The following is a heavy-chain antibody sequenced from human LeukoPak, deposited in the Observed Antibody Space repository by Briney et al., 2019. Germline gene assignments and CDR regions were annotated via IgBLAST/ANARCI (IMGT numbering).Heavy chain of an antibody. CDR3: ARGSSGWNPRYWFDP. CDR1: GYTFTGYY. CDR2: INPNSGGT. Sequence: ASVTVSCKASGYTFTGYYMHWVRQAPGQGLEWMGWINPNSGGTNYAQKFQGRVTMTRDTSISTAYMELSRLRSDDTAVYYCARGSSGWNPRYWFDPWGQGTLVTVSS. D-gene: IGHD6-19*01. J-gene: IGHJ5*02. V-gene: IGHV1-2*02.